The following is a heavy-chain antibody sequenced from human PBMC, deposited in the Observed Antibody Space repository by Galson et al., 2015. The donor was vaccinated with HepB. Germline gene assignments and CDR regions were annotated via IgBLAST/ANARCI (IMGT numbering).Heavy chain of an antibody. J-gene: IGHJ4*02. Sequence: TLSLTCTVSGGSISSGDYYWSWIRQPPGKGLEWIGYIYYSGSTYYNPSLKSRVTISVDTSKNQFSLKLSSVTAADTAVYYCAREFLEGNFGYWGQGTLVTVSS. CDR2: IYYSGST. CDR1: GGSISSGDYY. D-gene: IGHD3-3*01. V-gene: IGHV4-30-4*01. CDR3: AREFLEGNFGY.